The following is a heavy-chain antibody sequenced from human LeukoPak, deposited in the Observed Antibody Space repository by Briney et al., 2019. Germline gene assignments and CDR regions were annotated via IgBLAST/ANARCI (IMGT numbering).Heavy chain of an antibody. Sequence: PGRSLRLSCAASGFTFSSYTMHWVRQAPGKGLEWVSSISTSSTYIYYADSVKGRFTISRDNAKNSLYLQMNSLRAEDTAVYYCARDGAAAPLDYYYGMDVWGQGTTVTVSS. J-gene: IGHJ6*02. CDR1: GFTFSSYT. D-gene: IGHD6-13*01. CDR2: ISTSSTYI. V-gene: IGHV3-21*01. CDR3: ARDGAAAPLDYYYGMDV.